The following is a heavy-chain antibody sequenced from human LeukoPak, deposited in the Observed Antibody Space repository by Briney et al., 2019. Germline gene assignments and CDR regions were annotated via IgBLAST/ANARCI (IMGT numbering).Heavy chain of an antibody. CDR2: IYHSGST. V-gene: IGHV4-38-2*02. D-gene: IGHD3-10*01. Sequence: SETLSLTCTVSTYSISSGYYWGWIRQPPGKGLEWIGSIYHSGSTYYNPSLKSRVTISVDTSKNQFSLKLSSVTAADTAVYYCARDLTAYGSGSYDYWGQGTLVTVSS. CDR1: TYSISSGYY. J-gene: IGHJ4*02. CDR3: ARDLTAYGSGSYDY.